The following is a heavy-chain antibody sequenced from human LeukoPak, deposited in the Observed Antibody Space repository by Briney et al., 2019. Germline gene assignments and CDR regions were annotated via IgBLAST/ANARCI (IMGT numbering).Heavy chain of an antibody. D-gene: IGHD6-13*01. CDR3: VRDQRYSRGQFDP. Sequence: ASVTVSCKGSGYTFTSYGNSWVRQAPGQGLEWMGLISAYNGNTNYAQKLAGTVPMTKGTSTSTTYMELRRPRSDDTAVFYFVRDQRYSRGQFDPWGQGALVTVSS. CDR2: ISAYNGNT. V-gene: IGHV1-18*01. CDR1: GYTFTSYG. J-gene: IGHJ5*02.